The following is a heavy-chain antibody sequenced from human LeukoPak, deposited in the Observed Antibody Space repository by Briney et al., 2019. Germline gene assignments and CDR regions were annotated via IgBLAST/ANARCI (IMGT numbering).Heavy chain of an antibody. V-gene: IGHV3-23*01. D-gene: IGHD2-8*01. J-gene: IGHJ4*02. CDR1: EFIFSNYW. CDR2: ILASGSPT. Sequence: GGSLRLSCAASEFIFSNYWMSWVRQAPGKGLQWVANILASGSPTYYADSVKGRFIISRDNSKNTVYLQMNSLRVEDTAIYYCAKDLRPDGVDNFDHWGQGILVTVSS. CDR3: AKDLRPDGVDNFDH.